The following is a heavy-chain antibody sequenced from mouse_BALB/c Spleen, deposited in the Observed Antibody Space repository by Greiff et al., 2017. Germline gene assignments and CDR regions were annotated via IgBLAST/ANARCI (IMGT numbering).Heavy chain of an antibody. CDR3: TRSAARAILFAY. CDR1: GYTFTSYW. D-gene: IGHD3-1*01. CDR2: IYPSDSYT. V-gene: IGHV1-69*02. Sequence: VQLQQPGAELVRPGASVKLSCKASGYTFTSYWINWVKQRPGQGLEWIGNIYPSDSYTNYNQKFKDKATLTVDKSSSTAYMQLSSPTSEDSAVYYCTRSAARAILFAYWGQGTLVTVSA. J-gene: IGHJ3*01.